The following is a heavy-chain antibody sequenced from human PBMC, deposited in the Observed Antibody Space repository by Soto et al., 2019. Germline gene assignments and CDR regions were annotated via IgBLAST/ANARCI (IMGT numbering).Heavy chain of an antibody. CDR2: ISYDGSNK. J-gene: IGHJ6*02. CDR3: ARGDFIVGAIHYYYGMDV. V-gene: IGHV3-30*03. CDR1: GFTFSSFG. D-gene: IGHD1-26*01. Sequence: GGSLRLSCAASGFTFSSFGMHWVRQAPGKGLEWVAVISYDGSNKYYAVSVKSRITINPDTSKNQFSLQLNSVTPEDTAVYYCARGDFIVGAIHYYYGMDVWGQGTTVTVSS.